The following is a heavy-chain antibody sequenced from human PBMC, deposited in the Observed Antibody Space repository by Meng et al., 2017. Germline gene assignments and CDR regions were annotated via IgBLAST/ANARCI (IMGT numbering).Heavy chain of an antibody. Sequence: ASVKVSCKASGYTFTSYYMHWVRQAPGQGLEWMGIINPSGGSTSYAQKFQDRVTMTRDTSTSTVYMELSSLRSEDTAVYYCARERAYPSTGGNAFDIWGQGTMVTVSS. J-gene: IGHJ3*02. V-gene: IGHV1-46*01. CDR3: ARERAYPSTGGNAFDI. CDR1: GYTFTSYY. CDR2: INPSGGST. D-gene: IGHD4-17*01.